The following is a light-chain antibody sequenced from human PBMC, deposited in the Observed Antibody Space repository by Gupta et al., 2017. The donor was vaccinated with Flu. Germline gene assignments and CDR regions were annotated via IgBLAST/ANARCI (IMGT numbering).Light chain of an antibody. CDR1: QSLLHTNGFNY. Sequence: DFVLTQSPLSLPVTPGEPASISCRSRQSLLHTNGFNYLDWILQKPGRSPQLLIYLGSTRASGVPDRFSGSGSGTNFTLTITRVEAEDVGTYYCMQALQTPFTFGPGTKVDFK. CDR3: MQALQTPFT. CDR2: LGS. J-gene: IGKJ3*01. V-gene: IGKV2-28*01.